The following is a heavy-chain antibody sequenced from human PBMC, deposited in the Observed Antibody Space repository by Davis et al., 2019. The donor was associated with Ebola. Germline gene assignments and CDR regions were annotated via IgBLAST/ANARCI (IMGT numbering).Heavy chain of an antibody. CDR2: INPNSGGT. V-gene: IGHV1-2*04. Sequence: AASVKVSCKASGYTFTSYDINWVRQAPGQGLEWMGWINPNSGGTNYAQKFQGWVTMTRDTSISTAYMELSRLRSDDAAVYYCARGGEDQLLSSSYYYGMDVWGQGTTVTVSS. D-gene: IGHD2-2*01. J-gene: IGHJ6*02. CDR3: ARGGEDQLLSSSYYYGMDV. CDR1: GYTFTSYD.